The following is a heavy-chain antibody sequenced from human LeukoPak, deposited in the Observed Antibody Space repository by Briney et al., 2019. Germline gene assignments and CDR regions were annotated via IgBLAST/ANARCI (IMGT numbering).Heavy chain of an antibody. Sequence: GGSLRLSCAASGFTFSSYWMHWVRQAPGKGLVWVSRINSDGSSTSYADSVKGRFTISRDNAKNTLYLQMNSLRAEDTAVYYCARDSITIFGVVMYYYMDVWGKGTTATVSS. D-gene: IGHD3-3*01. V-gene: IGHV3-74*01. J-gene: IGHJ6*03. CDR2: INSDGSST. CDR1: GFTFSSYW. CDR3: ARDSITIFGVVMYYYMDV.